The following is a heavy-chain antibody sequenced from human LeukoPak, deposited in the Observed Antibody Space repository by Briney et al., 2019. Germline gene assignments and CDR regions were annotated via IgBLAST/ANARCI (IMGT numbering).Heavy chain of an antibody. CDR1: GYTFTSYD. D-gene: IGHD6-6*01. Sequence: ASVKVSCKASGYTFTSYDINWVRRATGQGLEWMGWMNPNSGNTGYAQKFQGRVTITRNTSISTAYMELSSLRSEDTAVYYCARGYEQLVDVGPFDYWGQGTLVTVSS. V-gene: IGHV1-8*03. CDR2: MNPNSGNT. CDR3: ARGYEQLVDVGPFDY. J-gene: IGHJ4*02.